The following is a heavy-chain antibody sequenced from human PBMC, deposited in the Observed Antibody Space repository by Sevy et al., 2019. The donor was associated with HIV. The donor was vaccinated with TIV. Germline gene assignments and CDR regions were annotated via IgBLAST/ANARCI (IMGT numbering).Heavy chain of an antibody. J-gene: IGHJ5*02. CDR1: GGTFSSYA. D-gene: IGHD2-15*01. CDR2: IIPIFGTA. V-gene: IGHV1-69*06. CDR3: ARCAGRYCSGGSSWFDP. Sequence: GASVKVSCKASGGTFSSYAISWVRQAPGQGLEWMGGIIPIFGTANYAQKFQGRVTITADKSTSTAYMELSSLRSEDTAVYYCARCAGRYCSGGSSWFDPWGQGTLVTVSS.